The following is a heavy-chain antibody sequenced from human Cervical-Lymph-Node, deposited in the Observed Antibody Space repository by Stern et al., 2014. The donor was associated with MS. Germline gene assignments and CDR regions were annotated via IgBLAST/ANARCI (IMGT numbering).Heavy chain of an antibody. CDR2: INTISGDT. V-gene: IGHV1-18*01. CDR1: GYSFTTFG. J-gene: IGHJ4*02. D-gene: IGHD1-26*01. Sequence: VPLVESGVEVKKPGASVKVSCKASGYSFTTFGISWVRQAPGQGLEWMGWINTISGDTNYAQSFQGRVTMTTDTSTGTAYMELSSLRSDDTAVYYCARGWELTPWGQGTLVTVSS. CDR3: ARGWELTP.